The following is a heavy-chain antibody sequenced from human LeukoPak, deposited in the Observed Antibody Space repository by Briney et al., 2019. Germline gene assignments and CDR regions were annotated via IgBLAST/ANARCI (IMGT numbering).Heavy chain of an antibody. V-gene: IGHV3-66*01. CDR2: IYSGGST. CDR1: GLTVSSNY. D-gene: IGHD3-10*01. J-gene: IGHJ5*02. Sequence: GGSLRLSCAASGLTVSSNYMNWVRQAPGKALEWVSVIYSGGSTYYADSVKGRFTISRDNSKNTLYLQMNSLRAEDTAVYYCARGAYGSGSYGDNWFDPWGQGTLVTVSS. CDR3: ARGAYGSGSYGDNWFDP.